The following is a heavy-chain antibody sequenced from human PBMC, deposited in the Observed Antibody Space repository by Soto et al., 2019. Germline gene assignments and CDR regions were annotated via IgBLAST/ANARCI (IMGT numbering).Heavy chain of an antibody. Sequence: QVQLVESGGGLVRPGGSLRLSCSGSGFTFSDYYMSWIRQAPGKGLEWVSYISSRGSTIYYTDSVKGRFTISRDNAKDSLFLQMNTLRDEDTALYYCARAFRGYSNAWDVCGKGTTVTVSS. V-gene: IGHV3-11*01. CDR3: ARAFRGYSNAWDV. CDR2: ISSRGSTI. CDR1: GFTFSDYY. J-gene: IGHJ6*04. D-gene: IGHD5-18*01.